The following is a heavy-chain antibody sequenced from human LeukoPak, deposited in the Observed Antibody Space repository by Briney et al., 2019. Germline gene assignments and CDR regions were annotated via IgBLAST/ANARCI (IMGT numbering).Heavy chain of an antibody. CDR3: ARGFGMGRLDP. Sequence: SETLSLTCTVAGASISSYYWSWLRQPPGKGGEGVGYIYYSGSTNYNPSLKSRVTISVDTSKNQFSLNLSSVTAADSAVYYCARGFGMGRLDPWGQGTLVTVSS. CDR1: GASISSYY. V-gene: IGHV4-59*01. J-gene: IGHJ5*02. D-gene: IGHD3-10*01. CDR2: IYYSGST.